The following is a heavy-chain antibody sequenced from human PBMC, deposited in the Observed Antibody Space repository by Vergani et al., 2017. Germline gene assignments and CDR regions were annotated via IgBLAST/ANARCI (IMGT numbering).Heavy chain of an antibody. CDR2: FYYSGST. Sequence: QVQLQESGPGLVKPSETLSLTCTVSGCSISSSSYYWGWIRQPPGKGLVWLGSFYYSGSTYYNPSLKSRVTISEDTSKDQFSLKLSAVTAADTAVYYCTTEDFSSRWYHWGQGTLVTVSS. D-gene: IGHD6-13*01. CDR3: TTEDFSSRWYH. J-gene: IGHJ5*02. CDR1: GCSISSSSYY. V-gene: IGHV4-39*01.